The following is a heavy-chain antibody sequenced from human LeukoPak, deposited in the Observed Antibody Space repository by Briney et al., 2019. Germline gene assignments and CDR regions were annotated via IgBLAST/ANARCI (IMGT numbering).Heavy chain of an antibody. Sequence: SETLSLTCAVSGGSISSGGYSWRWIRQPPGKGLEWIGYIYHSGSTYYNPSLKSRVTISVDRSKNQFSLKLSSVTAADTAVYYCPRVRGEQQLGGYYYYMDVWGKGTTVTVSS. CDR3: PRVRGEQQLGGYYYYMDV. J-gene: IGHJ6*03. V-gene: IGHV4-30-2*01. CDR2: IYHSGST. D-gene: IGHD6-13*01. CDR1: GGSISSGGYS.